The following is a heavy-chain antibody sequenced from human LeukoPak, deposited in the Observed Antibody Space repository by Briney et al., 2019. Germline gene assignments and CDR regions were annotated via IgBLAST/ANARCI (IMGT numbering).Heavy chain of an antibody. D-gene: IGHD3-10*01. Sequence: PSETLSLTCTVSGGSFSSYYWSWIRQPPGKGLEWIGYIYYSGSTNYNPSLKSRVTISVDTSKNQFSLKLSSVTAADTAVYYCARNGLYGSGSYYVDYWGQGTLVTVSS. J-gene: IGHJ4*02. CDR1: GGSFSSYY. V-gene: IGHV4-59*01. CDR3: ARNGLYGSGSYYVDY. CDR2: IYYSGST.